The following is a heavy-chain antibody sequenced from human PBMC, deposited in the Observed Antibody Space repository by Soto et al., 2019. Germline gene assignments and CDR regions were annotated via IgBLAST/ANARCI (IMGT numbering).Heavy chain of an antibody. CDR3: ARDTDTSGITY. V-gene: IGHV3-53*01. J-gene: IGHJ4*02. CDR2: MSSGGST. D-gene: IGHD3-22*01. CDR1: GFIVSSSY. Sequence: PGGSLRLSCAASGFIVSSSYMSWVRQAPGKGLEWVSVMSSGGSTYSADSVKGRFIISRDNSKNTLYLQMNSLRAEDTAVYYCARDTDTSGITYSGQGTLVTVSS.